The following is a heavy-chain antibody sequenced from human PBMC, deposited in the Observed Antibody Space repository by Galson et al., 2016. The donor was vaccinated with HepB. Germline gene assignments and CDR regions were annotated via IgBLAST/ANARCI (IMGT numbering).Heavy chain of an antibody. J-gene: IGHJ4*02. V-gene: IGHV3-72*01. CDR3: VLTSVTSRPFDY. CDR2: SRNKASSHTT. D-gene: IGHD4-17*01. Sequence: SLRLSCAASGFTISDHYMDWVRPAPGKGLEWIGRSRNKASSHTTEYAASVKGRFTISRDDSQNSTYLQMNSLKSEDTAVYYCVLTSVTSRPFDYWGQGTPVTVSS. CDR1: GFTISDHY.